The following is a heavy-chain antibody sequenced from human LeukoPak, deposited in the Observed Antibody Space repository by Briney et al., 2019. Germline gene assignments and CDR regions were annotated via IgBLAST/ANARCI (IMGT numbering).Heavy chain of an antibody. D-gene: IGHD2-2*01. CDR2: IYSSGSA. Sequence: GGSLRLSCAASGFTVSGNYMSWVRQAPGKGLEWVSIIYSSGSADYAESVKGRFTISRDNSKNTLYLQMNSLRAEDTAVYYCARWDCTSSSCTLDPWGQGTLVTVSS. CDR1: GFTVSGNY. CDR3: ARWDCTSSSCTLDP. V-gene: IGHV3-53*01. J-gene: IGHJ5*02.